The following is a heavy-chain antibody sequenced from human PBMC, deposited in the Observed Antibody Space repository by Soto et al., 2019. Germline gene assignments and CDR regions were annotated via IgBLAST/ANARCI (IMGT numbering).Heavy chain of an antibody. CDR2: IYPGDSDT. Sequence: ESLKISCKGSGYSFTSYCIGWVRQMPGKGLEWTGIIYPGDSDTRYSPSFQGQVTISADKSISTAYLQWSSLKASDTAMYYCARQRVLRYFDWLVRPYYYYGMDVWGQGTTVTVSS. V-gene: IGHV5-51*01. CDR1: GYSFTSYC. CDR3: ARQRVLRYFDWLVRPYYYYGMDV. J-gene: IGHJ6*02. D-gene: IGHD3-9*01.